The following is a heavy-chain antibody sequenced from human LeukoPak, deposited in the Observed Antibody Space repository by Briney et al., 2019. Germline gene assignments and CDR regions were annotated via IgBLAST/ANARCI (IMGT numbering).Heavy chain of an antibody. V-gene: IGHV3-48*03. Sequence: GGSLRLSCAASGFTFSSYEMNWVRQAPGKGLEWVSYISSSGSTIYYADSVKGRFTISRDNSKNTLYLQMNSLRAEDTGVYYCAKNHDSNGYHTDDAFDIWGQGTMVTVPS. CDR2: ISSSGSTI. J-gene: IGHJ3*02. CDR3: AKNHDSNGYHTDDAFDI. CDR1: GFTFSSYE. D-gene: IGHD3-22*01.